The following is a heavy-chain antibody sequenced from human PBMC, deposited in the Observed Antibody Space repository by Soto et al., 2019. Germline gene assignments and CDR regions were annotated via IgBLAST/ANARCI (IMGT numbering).Heavy chain of an antibody. V-gene: IGHV1-24*01. CDR2: FDPEDGET. Sequence: ASVKVSCKVSGYTLTELSMHWVRQAPGKGVEWMGGFDPEDGETIYAQKFQGRVTMTEDTSTDTAYMELSSLRSEDTAVYYCATDTSRGYYYYYYGMDVWGQGTTVTVSS. CDR3: ATDTSRGYYYYYYGMDV. D-gene: IGHD3-10*01. J-gene: IGHJ6*02. CDR1: GYTLTELS.